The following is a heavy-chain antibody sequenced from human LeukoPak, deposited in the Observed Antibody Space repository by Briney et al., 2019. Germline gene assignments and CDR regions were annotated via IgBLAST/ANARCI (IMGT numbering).Heavy chain of an antibody. V-gene: IGHV4-59*08. D-gene: IGHD3-10*01. CDR2: FFYSGAP. CDR3: AIFGITVVRGGKYYFDY. Sequence: PSETLFLTCTVSGGSISNYSWSWIRQPPGKGLGWVGHFFYSGAPKYNPSLKTRITISRDTSKNQSSLMLGSVTAADTAVYYCAIFGITVVRGGKYYFDYWGQGTLVTVSS. J-gene: IGHJ4*02. CDR1: GGSISNYS.